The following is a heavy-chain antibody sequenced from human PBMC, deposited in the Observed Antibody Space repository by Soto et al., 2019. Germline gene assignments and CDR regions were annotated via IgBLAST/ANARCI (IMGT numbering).Heavy chain of an antibody. CDR3: ARGMTTVTTYDY. Sequence: SETLSLTCTVSGDSISSSNYFWGWIRQPPGKGLEWIGTIFYSGSTYYNPSLKSRVTISVDRSKNQFSLNLSSVTAADTAVYYCARGMTTVTTYDYWGQGTLVTVSS. CDR1: GDSISSSNYF. D-gene: IGHD4-4*01. J-gene: IGHJ4*02. CDR2: IFYSGST. V-gene: IGHV4-39*07.